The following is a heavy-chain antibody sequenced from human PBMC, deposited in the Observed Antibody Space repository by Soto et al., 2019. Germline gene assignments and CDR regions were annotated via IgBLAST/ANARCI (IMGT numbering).Heavy chain of an antibody. CDR2: IIPILGIA. J-gene: IGHJ4*02. D-gene: IGHD1-26*01. CDR3: AHESVVGATKGGG. V-gene: IGHV1-69*02. CDR1: GGTFSSYT. Sequence: QVQLVQSGAEVKKPGSSVKVSCKASGGTFSSYTISWVRQAPGQGLEWMGRIIPILGIANYAQKFQGRVTITADKSTSTAYMELSSLRSEDTAVYYCAHESVVGATKGGGWGQGTLVTVSS.